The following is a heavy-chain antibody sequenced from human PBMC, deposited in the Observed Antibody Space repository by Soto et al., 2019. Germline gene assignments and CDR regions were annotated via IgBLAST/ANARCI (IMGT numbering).Heavy chain of an antibody. Sequence: EVQLVESGGGVVQPGGSLRLSCAASGFTFSSYWMSWVRQAPGKGLEWVANIKQDGSEKYYVDSVKGRFTISRDNAKNSLYLQLNSLRAEDTAVYYCARALSSGWYDFDYWGQGTLVTVSS. CDR3: ARALSSGWYDFDY. CDR2: IKQDGSEK. J-gene: IGHJ4*02. CDR1: GFTFSSYW. D-gene: IGHD6-19*01. V-gene: IGHV3-7*04.